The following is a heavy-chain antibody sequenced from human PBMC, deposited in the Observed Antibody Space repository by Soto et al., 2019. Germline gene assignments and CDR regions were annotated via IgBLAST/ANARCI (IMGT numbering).Heavy chain of an antibody. CDR1: GYTFTSYG. CDR2: ISAYNGNT. D-gene: IGHD6-19*01. V-gene: IGHV1-18*01. Sequence: QVQLVQSGAEVKKPGASVKVSCKASGYTFTSYGISWVRQAPGQGREWMGWISAYNGNTNYAQKLQGRVTMTTDTSTSKAYMELRSVRSDDTAVYYCARVRYSSGWDGKEYFQHWGQGTLVTVSS. J-gene: IGHJ1*01. CDR3: ARVRYSSGWDGKEYFQH.